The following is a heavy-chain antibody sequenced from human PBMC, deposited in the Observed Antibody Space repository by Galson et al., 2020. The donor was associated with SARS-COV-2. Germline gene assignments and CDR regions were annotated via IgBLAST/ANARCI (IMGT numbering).Heavy chain of an antibody. CDR1: GYTLTELS. CDR2: FDPEDGET. J-gene: IGHJ4*02. CDR3: ATVHYDFWSGSFDY. Sequence: RQDASVKVSCKVSGYTLTELSMHWVRQAPGKGLEWMGGFDPEDGETIYAQKFQGRVTMTEDTSTDTAYMELSSLRSEDTAVYYCATVHYDFWSGSFDYWGQGTLVTVSS. D-gene: IGHD3-3*01. V-gene: IGHV1-24*01.